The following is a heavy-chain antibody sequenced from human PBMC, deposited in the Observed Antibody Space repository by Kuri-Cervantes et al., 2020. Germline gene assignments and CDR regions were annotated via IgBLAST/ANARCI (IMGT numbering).Heavy chain of an antibody. CDR1: GFSFNINW. CDR3: ARFSTIKGTDY. CDR2: INSDGSST. J-gene: IGHJ4*02. Sequence: GGSLRLSCAASGFSFNINWMHWVRQAPGKGLVWVSSINSDGSSTSYADSVKGRLTISRDNAKNTLYLQMNSLRAEDTAVYYCARFSTIKGTDYWGQGTLVTVSS. D-gene: IGHD5-24*01. V-gene: IGHV3-74*01.